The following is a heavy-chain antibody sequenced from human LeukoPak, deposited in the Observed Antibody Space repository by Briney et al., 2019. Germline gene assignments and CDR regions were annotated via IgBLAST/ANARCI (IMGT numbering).Heavy chain of an antibody. CDR3: ARDSPRGELGFDP. Sequence: PGGSLRLSFAASGFTVSSNYMSWVRQAPGKGLEWVSVIYSGGSTYYADSVKGRFSISRDNSKNTLYLQMNSLRAEDTAVYYCARDSPRGELGFDPWGQGTLVTVSS. J-gene: IGHJ5*02. V-gene: IGHV3-66*01. D-gene: IGHD3-16*01. CDR1: GFTVSSNY. CDR2: IYSGGST.